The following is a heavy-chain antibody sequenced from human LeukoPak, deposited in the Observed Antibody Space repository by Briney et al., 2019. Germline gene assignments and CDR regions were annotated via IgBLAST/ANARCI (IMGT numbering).Heavy chain of an antibody. CDR1: GLTFSSYA. CDR3: AAPLPSYDWKDYYYGMDV. D-gene: IGHD5-12*01. J-gene: IGHJ6*02. CDR2: ISGSGGST. Sequence: GGSLRLSCAASGLTFSSYAMSWVRQAPGKGLEWVSAISGSGGSTYYADSVKGRFTISRDNAKNSLYLQMNSLRAEDTAVYYCAAPLPSYDWKDYYYGMDVWGQGTTVTVSS. V-gene: IGHV3-23*01.